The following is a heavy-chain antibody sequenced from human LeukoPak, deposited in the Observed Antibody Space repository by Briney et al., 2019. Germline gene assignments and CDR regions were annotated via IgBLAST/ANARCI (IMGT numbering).Heavy chain of an antibody. CDR1: GITLSNYA. V-gene: IGHV3-23*01. CDR3: AKRGVVIRVILVGFHKEAYYFDS. J-gene: IGHJ4*02. D-gene: IGHD3-22*01. Sequence: GGSLRLSCAVSGITLSNYAMSWVRQAPGKGLEWVAGISGSGGGTNYADSVKGRFTISRDNPKNTLYLQMSNVRADDTAVYFCAKRGVVIRVILVGFHKEAYYFDSWGQGALVTVSS. CDR2: ISGSGGGT.